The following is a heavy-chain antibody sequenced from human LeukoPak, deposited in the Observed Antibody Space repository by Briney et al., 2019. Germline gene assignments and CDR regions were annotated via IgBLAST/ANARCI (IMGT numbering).Heavy chain of an antibody. CDR3: ARAPRTAALY. V-gene: IGHV3-48*03. Sequence: GGSLRLSCAASGFTFSSYEMNWVRQAPGKGLEWVSYISSSGSTIYYADSVKGRFTISRDNAKNSLYLQMDSLRVEDTAVYYCARAPRTAALYWGQGTLVTVSS. D-gene: IGHD6-13*01. CDR2: ISSSGSTI. J-gene: IGHJ4*02. CDR1: GFTFSSYE.